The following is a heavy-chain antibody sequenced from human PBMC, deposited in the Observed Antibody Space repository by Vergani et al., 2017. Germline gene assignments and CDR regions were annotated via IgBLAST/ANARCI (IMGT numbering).Heavy chain of an antibody. Sequence: QVQLQESGPGLVKPSETLSLTCTVSGGSISSHYWSWIRQPPGKGLEWIGYIYYSGSTNYNPSLKSRVTISVDTSKNQFSLKLSPVTAADTAVYYCAGGVVDGAGFDYWGQGTLVTVSS. CDR3: AGGVVDGAGFDY. CDR1: GGSISSHY. D-gene: IGHD2-15*01. CDR2: IYYSGST. J-gene: IGHJ4*02. V-gene: IGHV4-59*11.